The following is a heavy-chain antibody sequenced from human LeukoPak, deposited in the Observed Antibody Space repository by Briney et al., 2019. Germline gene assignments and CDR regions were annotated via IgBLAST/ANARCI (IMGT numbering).Heavy chain of an antibody. CDR3: AGRGSGWSDYYYYYMDV. J-gene: IGHJ6*03. CDR1: GYTFTGYY. Sequence: GASVKVSCKASGYTFTGYYMHWVRQAPGQGLEWMGGIIPIFGTANYAQKFQGRVTITADESTSTAYMELSSLRSEDTAVYYCAGRGSGWSDYYYYYMDVWGKGTTVTISS. CDR2: IIPIFGTA. D-gene: IGHD6-19*01. V-gene: IGHV1-69*13.